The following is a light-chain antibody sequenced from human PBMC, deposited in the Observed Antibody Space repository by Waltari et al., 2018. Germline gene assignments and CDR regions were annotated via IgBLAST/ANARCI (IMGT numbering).Light chain of an antibody. Sequence: SNDLTQPPALTVSPGQTDSVTRPGHKLGDQYAAWYQQKPGQSPVLGIYQDDKRPSGIPGLFSGSNSANTATLTSSGTQAVYEADYYCQAWDSSTGTGVFGTGTKVTVL. CDR1: KLGDQY. J-gene: IGLJ1*01. CDR2: QDD. CDR3: QAWDSSTGTGV. V-gene: IGLV3-1*01.